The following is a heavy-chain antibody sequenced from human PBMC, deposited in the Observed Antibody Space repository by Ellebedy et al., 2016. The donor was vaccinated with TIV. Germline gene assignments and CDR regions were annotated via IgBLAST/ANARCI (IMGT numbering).Heavy chain of an antibody. J-gene: IGHJ4*02. CDR2: IPSAGIEK. CDR1: GLVFSDYC. D-gene: IGHD1-14*01. V-gene: IGHV3-7*03. Sequence: PGGSLRLSCAASGLVFSDYCMTWLRVSPGKGPEWVATIPSAGIEKSYADSVKGRFTVSRDNTENSMYLQMNSLRADDTGVYYCARGGRKTSYFWQYWGQGTPLTVSP. CDR3: ARGGRKTSYFWQY.